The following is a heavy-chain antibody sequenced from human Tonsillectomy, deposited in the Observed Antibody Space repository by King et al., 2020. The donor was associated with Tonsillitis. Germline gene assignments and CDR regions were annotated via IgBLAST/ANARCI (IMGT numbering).Heavy chain of an antibody. CDR1: GFTFSSYG. CDR2: IWYDGSNK. J-gene: IGHJ1*01. D-gene: IGHD2-2*01. CDR3: ARDLSSDIVVVPAAPAD. Sequence: VQLVESGGGVVQPGRSLRLSCAASGFTFSSYGMHWVRQAPGKGLEWVAVIWYDGSNKYYADSVKCRFTISRDNSKNTLYLQMNSLRAEDTAVYYCARDLSSDIVVVPAAPADWGQGTLVTVSS. V-gene: IGHV3-33*01.